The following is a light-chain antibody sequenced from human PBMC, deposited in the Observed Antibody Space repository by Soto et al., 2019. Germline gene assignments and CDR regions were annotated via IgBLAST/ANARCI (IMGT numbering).Light chain of an antibody. CDR3: QQYNNWPRT. CDR1: QSVSRN. J-gene: IGKJ1*01. CDR2: GAS. V-gene: IGKV3-15*01. Sequence: EVVMTQSPATLSVSPGERATLSCRASQSVSRNLAWYQQKPGQTPRLLIYGASTRVTGIPARFSGSGSGTEFTLTISSLQSEDFAVYYCQQYNNWPRTFGQGTKVEIK.